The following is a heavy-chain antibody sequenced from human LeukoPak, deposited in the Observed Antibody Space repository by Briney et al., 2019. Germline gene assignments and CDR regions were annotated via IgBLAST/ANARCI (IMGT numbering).Heavy chain of an antibody. D-gene: IGHD6-13*01. Sequence: GSLRLSCAASGFTFSSYEMNWVRQAPGKGLEWVSYISSSGSTIYYADSVKGRFTISRDNAKNSLYLQMNSLRAEDTAVYYCARGARVAAAGINWFDPWGQGTLVTVSS. CDR3: ARGARVAAAGINWFDP. CDR1: GFTFSSYE. V-gene: IGHV3-48*03. J-gene: IGHJ5*02. CDR2: ISSSGSTI.